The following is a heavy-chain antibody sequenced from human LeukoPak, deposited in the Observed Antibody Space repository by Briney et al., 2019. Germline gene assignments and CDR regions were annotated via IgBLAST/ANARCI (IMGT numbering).Heavy chain of an antibody. CDR1: GYTFTGYY. D-gene: IGHD2-2*01. Sequence: ASVKVSCKASGYTFTGYYMYWVRQAPGQGLEWMGWINPNSGGTNYAQKFQGRVTITADESTSTAYMELSSLRSEDTAVYYCARAGYCSSTSCYERDYYYYMDVWGKGTTVTISS. CDR3: ARAGYCSSTSCYERDYYYYMDV. J-gene: IGHJ6*03. V-gene: IGHV1-2*02. CDR2: INPNSGGT.